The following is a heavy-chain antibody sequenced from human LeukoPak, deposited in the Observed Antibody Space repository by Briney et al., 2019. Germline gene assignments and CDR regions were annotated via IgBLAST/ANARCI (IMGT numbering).Heavy chain of an antibody. J-gene: IGHJ5*02. CDR2: IYYSGST. CDR1: GASISSYF. V-gene: IGHV4-59*01. Sequence: NPSETLSLTCTVSGASISSYFWTWIRQPPGKGLEWIGYIYYSGSTNYNPSLKSRVTISLDTSKNQFSLKLSSVTPADTAVYYCARDLYNWLDPWGQGTLVTVSS. CDR3: ARDLYNWLDP.